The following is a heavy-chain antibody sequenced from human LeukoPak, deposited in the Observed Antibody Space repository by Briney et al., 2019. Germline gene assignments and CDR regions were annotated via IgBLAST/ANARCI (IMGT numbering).Heavy chain of an antibody. CDR2: IKKDGSEK. CDR3: ARHLSGITGYTYGRGIDY. Sequence: GGSLRLSCAASGFTFSSYWMSWVRQAPGKGLEWVANIKKDGSEKYYVDSVKGRFTISRDNAKKSLYLQMNSLGAEDTAVYYCARHLSGITGYTYGRGIDYWGQGTLVTVSS. D-gene: IGHD5-18*01. J-gene: IGHJ4*02. V-gene: IGHV3-7*01. CDR1: GFTFSSYW.